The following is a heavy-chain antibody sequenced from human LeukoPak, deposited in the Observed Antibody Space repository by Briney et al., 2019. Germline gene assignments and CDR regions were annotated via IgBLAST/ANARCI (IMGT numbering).Heavy chain of an antibody. Sequence: PGGSLRLSCAVSGCTFSSYAMSWVRQAPGKGLEWVSAISGSGGSTYYADSVKGRFTISRDNSDNTLYLQMNSLRAEDTAVYYCAQRPSSDWAWGQGALVIVSS. D-gene: IGHD3-22*01. CDR2: ISGSGGST. CDR1: GCTFSSYA. V-gene: IGHV3-23*01. CDR3: AQRPSSDWA. J-gene: IGHJ5*02.